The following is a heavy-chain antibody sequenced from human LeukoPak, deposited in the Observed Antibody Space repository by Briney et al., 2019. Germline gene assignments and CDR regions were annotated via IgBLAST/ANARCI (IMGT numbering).Heavy chain of an antibody. Sequence: SVKVSCKASGGTFSSYAISWVRQAPGQGLEWMGGIIPIFGTANYAQKFQGRVTITTDESTSTAYMELSSLRSEDTAVYYCARAYCGGDCYSVHFDYWGQATLVTVSS. CDR3: ARAYCGGDCYSVHFDY. CDR2: IIPIFGTA. CDR1: GGTFSSYA. J-gene: IGHJ4*02. V-gene: IGHV1-69*05. D-gene: IGHD2-21*02.